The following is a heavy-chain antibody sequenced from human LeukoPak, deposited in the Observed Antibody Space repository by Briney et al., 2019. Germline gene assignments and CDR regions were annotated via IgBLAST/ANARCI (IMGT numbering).Heavy chain of an antibody. V-gene: IGHV4-38-2*01. Sequence: SETLSLTCAVSGYSISSGYYWGWIRQPPGKGLEWIGSIYHGGSTYYNPSLKSRVTISVDTSKNQFSLKLSSVTAADTAVYYCARAIVDTAMVHYYYCYMDVWGKGTTVTVSS. D-gene: IGHD5-18*01. CDR3: ARAIVDTAMVHYYYCYMDV. CDR2: IYHGGST. J-gene: IGHJ6*03. CDR1: GYSISSGYY.